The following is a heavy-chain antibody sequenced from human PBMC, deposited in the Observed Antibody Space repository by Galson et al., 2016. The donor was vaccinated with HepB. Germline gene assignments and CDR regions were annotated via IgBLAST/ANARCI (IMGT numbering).Heavy chain of an antibody. V-gene: IGHV4-34*01. Sequence: LSLTCAVFGGTFNGYYWTWIRQPPGKGLEWIGEINHSGNTNYNPSLKSRVNLSVDMSKKQVTLELTSVTVADTATYYCARGTYYDSATRFDPWGQGTPVTVAS. CDR2: INHSGNT. CDR3: ARGTYYDSATRFDP. CDR1: GGTFNGYY. J-gene: IGHJ5*02. D-gene: IGHD3-3*01.